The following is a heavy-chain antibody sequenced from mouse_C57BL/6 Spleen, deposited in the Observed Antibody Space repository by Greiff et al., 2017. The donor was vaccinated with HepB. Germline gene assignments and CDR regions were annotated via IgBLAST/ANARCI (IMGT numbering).Heavy chain of an antibody. J-gene: IGHJ2*01. Sequence: DVQLVESGEGLVKPGGSLKLSCAASGFTFSSYAMSWVRQTPEKRLEWVAYISSGGDYIYYADTVKGRFTISRDNARNTLYLQMSSLKSEDTAMYYCTRDPYYYGSSPGGYFDYWGQGTTLTVSS. CDR2: ISSGGDYI. CDR3: TRDPYYYGSSPGGYFDY. V-gene: IGHV5-9-1*02. CDR1: GFTFSSYA. D-gene: IGHD1-1*01.